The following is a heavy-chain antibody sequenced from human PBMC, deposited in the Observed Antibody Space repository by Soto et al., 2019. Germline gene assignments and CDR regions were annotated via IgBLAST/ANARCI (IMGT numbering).Heavy chain of an antibody. V-gene: IGHV3-23*01. CDR3: ATSGSYSQYFDY. CDR2: ISGSGGST. D-gene: IGHD1-26*01. J-gene: IGHJ4*02. CDR1: GFTFSSYA. Sequence: EVQLLESGGGLVQPGGSLRLSCAASGFTFSSYAMSWVRQAPGKGLEWVSAISGSGGSTYYVDSVKGRFTISRDNSKNTLYLQMNSLRAEDTAVYYCATSGSYSQYFDYWGQGTLVTVSS.